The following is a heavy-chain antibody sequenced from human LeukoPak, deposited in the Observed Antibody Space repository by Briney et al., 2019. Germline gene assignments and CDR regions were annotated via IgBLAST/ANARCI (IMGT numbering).Heavy chain of an antibody. J-gene: IGHJ4*02. CDR3: ARDPSDTVTDGYFDY. D-gene: IGHD4-17*01. CDR1: GFTFTNFN. CDR2: ISSSGSTI. Sequence: PGGSLRLSCAASGFTFTNFNINWVRQAPGKGLEWVSYISSSGSTIYYADSVKGRFTISRDNAKNSLYLQMNSLRAEDTAVYYCARDPSDTVTDGYFDYWGQGTLVTVSS. V-gene: IGHV3-48*04.